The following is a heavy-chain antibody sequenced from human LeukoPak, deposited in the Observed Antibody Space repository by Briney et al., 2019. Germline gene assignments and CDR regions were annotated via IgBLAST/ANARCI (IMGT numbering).Heavy chain of an antibody. J-gene: IGHJ4*02. CDR1: GYTFSAYY. CDR2: INPNSGGT. Sequence: ASVRVSCKASGYTFSAYYMHWVRQAPGQGLEWMGWINPNSGGTNYAQKFQGRVTMTRDTSISTAYMELSRLRSDDTAVYYCARVPKNARFLYYFDYWGQGTLVTVSS. D-gene: IGHD2-8*01. CDR3: ARVPKNARFLYYFDY. V-gene: IGHV1-2*02.